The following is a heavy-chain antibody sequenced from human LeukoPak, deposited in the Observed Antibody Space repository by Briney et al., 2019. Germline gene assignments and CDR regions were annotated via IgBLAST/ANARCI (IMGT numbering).Heavy chain of an antibody. Sequence: ASVKVSCKVSGYTLTELSMHWVRQAPGKGLEWMGGFDPEDGETIYAQKFQGRVTMTEDTSTDTAYMELSSLRSEDTAVYYCARGGRGYYDSSGYYYGVDYWGQGTLVTVSS. V-gene: IGHV1-24*01. CDR1: GYTLTELS. CDR3: ARGGRGYYDSSGYYYGVDY. CDR2: FDPEDGET. D-gene: IGHD3-22*01. J-gene: IGHJ4*02.